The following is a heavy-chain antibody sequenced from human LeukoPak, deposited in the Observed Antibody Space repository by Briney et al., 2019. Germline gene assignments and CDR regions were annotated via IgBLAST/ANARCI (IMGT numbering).Heavy chain of an antibody. V-gene: IGHV3-11*01. Sequence: GGSLRLSCAASGFTFSDYYMSWIRQAPGKGLEWLSYISNSDSTIYYADSVKGRFTISRDNAKNSLYLQMNSLRAEDTAVYYCARDPNWGYGSGNSAFDIWGQGTMVTVSS. J-gene: IGHJ3*02. CDR2: ISNSDSTI. CDR3: ARDPNWGYGSGNSAFDI. D-gene: IGHD3-10*01. CDR1: GFTFSDYY.